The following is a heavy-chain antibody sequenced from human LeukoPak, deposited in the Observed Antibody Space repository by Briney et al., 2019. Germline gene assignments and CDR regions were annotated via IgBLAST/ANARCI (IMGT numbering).Heavy chain of an antibody. CDR2: IYYSGST. J-gene: IGHJ4*02. D-gene: IGHD3-22*01. V-gene: IGHV4-59*01. CDR1: GGSISSYY. Sequence: PSETLSLTCTVSGGSISSYYWSWIRQPPGKGLEWIGYIYYSGSTNYNPSLKSRVTISVDTSKNQFSLKLSSVTAADTAVYYCARYYYVSSPDYWGQGTLVTVSS. CDR3: ARYYYVSSPDY.